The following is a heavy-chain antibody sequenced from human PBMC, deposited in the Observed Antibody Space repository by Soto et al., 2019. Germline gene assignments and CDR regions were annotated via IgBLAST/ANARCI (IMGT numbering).Heavy chain of an antibody. J-gene: IGHJ4*02. D-gene: IGHD5-18*01. V-gene: IGHV1-46*01. CDR2: INSSGGST. Sequence: GASVKVSCKASGYTFTSYYMHWVRQAPGQGLEWMGIINSSGGSTSYAQKFQGRVTMTRDTSTSTVYMELSSLRSEDTAAYYCARDLRGYSYLDYWGQGTLVTVSS. CDR3: ARDLRGYSYLDY. CDR1: GYTFTSYY.